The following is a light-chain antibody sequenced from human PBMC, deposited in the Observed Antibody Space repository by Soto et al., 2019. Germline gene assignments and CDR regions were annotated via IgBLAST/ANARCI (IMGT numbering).Light chain of an antibody. CDR2: GAS. Sequence: EIVLTQSPATLSSSPGERATLSCRASQSVTSSYLAWYQQKPGQAPRLLIYGASSRATGIPDRFSGSGSGTDFTLTISRLEPEDFAVYYCQQYGGSPPITFGQGTRLEIK. CDR1: QSVTSSY. CDR3: QQYGGSPPIT. V-gene: IGKV3-20*01. J-gene: IGKJ5*01.